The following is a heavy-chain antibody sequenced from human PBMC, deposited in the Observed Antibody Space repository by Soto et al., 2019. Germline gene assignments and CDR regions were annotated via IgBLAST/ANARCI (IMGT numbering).Heavy chain of an antibody. V-gene: IGHV4-59*11. CDR3: SRGRGGAAASRLDS. CDR1: GDSSSTHY. Sequence: QVQLQESGPGLVKPAETLSLTCSISGDSSSTHYWSWMRQPPGKGLEWIAYVYYTGSATYNPSLESRGTISLNTSKNHIPLKVNAVTAADTAVYYCSRGRGGAAASRLDSWGQGTLVTVSS. J-gene: IGHJ4*02. CDR2: VYYTGSA. D-gene: IGHD2-2*01.